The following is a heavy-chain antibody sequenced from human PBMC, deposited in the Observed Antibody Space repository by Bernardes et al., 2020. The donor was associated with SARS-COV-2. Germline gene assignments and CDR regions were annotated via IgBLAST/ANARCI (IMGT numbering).Heavy chain of an antibody. J-gene: IGHJ6*02. CDR2: ISGSGGST. CDR3: AKDHYDSSMGYYYYYGMDV. CDR1: GFTFSSYA. D-gene: IGHD3-22*01. V-gene: IGHV3-23*01. Sequence: GGSLRLSCAASGFTFSSYAMSWVRQAPGKGLEWVSAISGSGGSTYYADSVKGRFTISRDNSKNTLYLQMNSLRAEDTAVYYCAKDHYDSSMGYYYYYGMDVWGQGTTVTVSS.